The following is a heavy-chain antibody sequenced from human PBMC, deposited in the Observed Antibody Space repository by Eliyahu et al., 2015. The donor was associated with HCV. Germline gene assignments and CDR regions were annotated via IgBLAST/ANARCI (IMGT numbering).Heavy chain of an antibody. CDR3: AKWGYFDWLLEYYFDY. V-gene: IGHV3-23*04. CDR1: GFXFXXYA. J-gene: IGHJ4*02. D-gene: IGHD3-9*01. CDR2: ISGSGGST. Sequence: EVQLVESGGGLVQPGGSLRLSCAASGFXFXXYAMSWVRQAPGKGLEWVSAISGSGGSTYYADSVKGRFTISRDNSKNTLYLQMNSLRAEDTAVYYCAKWGYFDWLLEYYFDYWGQGTLVTVSS.